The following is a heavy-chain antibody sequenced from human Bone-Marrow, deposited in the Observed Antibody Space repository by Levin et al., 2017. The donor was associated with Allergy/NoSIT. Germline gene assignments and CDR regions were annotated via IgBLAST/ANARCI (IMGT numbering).Heavy chain of an antibody. V-gene: IGHV3-49*03. Sequence: GGSLRLSCTASGFTFGDYVMTWFRQAPGKGLEWVGFIRSQAYGGSTEHAASVKGRFFISRDDSERIAYLQINSLKTEDTAMYYCARRCAGDCYTTDAFDVWGRGTLVTVSS. D-gene: IGHD2-21*02. J-gene: IGHJ3*01. CDR3: ARRCAGDCYTTDAFDV. CDR1: GFTFGDYV. CDR2: IRSQAYGGST.